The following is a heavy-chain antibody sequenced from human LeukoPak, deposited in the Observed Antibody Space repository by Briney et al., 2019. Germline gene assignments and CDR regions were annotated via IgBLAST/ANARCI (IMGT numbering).Heavy chain of an antibody. J-gene: IGHJ4*02. Sequence: WASVKVSCKASGGTFSSYAISWVRQAPGQGLEWMGGIIPIFGTANYAQKFQGRVTITADESTSTAYMELSSLRSEDTAVYYCARAERELDRDHFDYWGQGTLVTVSS. CDR2: IIPIFGTA. D-gene: IGHD1-1*01. CDR3: ARAERELDRDHFDY. V-gene: IGHV1-69*13. CDR1: GGTFSSYA.